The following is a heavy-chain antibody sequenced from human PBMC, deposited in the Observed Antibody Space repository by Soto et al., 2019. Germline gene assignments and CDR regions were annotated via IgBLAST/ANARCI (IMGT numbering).Heavy chain of an antibody. CDR2: INHSGST. D-gene: IGHD3-10*01. V-gene: IGHV4-34*01. J-gene: IGHJ5*02. Sequence: QVQLQQWGAGLLKPSETLSLTCAVYGGSFSGYYWSWIRQPPGKGLEWIGEINHSGSTNYNPSLKSRVTISVDTSKNQFSLKLSSVTAADTAVYYCARVWFGELYWFDPWGQGTLVTVSS. CDR3: ARVWFGELYWFDP. CDR1: GGSFSGYY.